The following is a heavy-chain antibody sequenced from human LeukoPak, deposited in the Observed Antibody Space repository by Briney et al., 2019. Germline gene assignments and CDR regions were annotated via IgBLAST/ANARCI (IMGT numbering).Heavy chain of an antibody. CDR3: ARDYDFWSGPQGYYFYFMDV. D-gene: IGHD3-3*01. J-gene: IGHJ6*04. V-gene: IGHV1-2*02. CDR2: INPHSGDS. Sequence: ASVKVSCKASGYTFTGHFVHWVRQAPGQGLEWIGWINPHSGDSRYAQKFQGRVAMTRDTSINTAYMELSRLRSDDTAVYYCARDYDFWSGPQGYYFYFMDVWGTGTTVTVSS. CDR1: GYTFTGHF.